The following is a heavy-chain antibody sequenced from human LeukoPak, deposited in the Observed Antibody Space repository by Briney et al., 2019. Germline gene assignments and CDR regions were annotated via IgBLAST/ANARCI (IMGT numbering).Heavy chain of an antibody. CDR1: GGSISSGDYY. D-gene: IGHD5-18*01. CDR3: ASPQPPDAFDI. J-gene: IGHJ3*02. CDR2: IYYSGST. Sequence: SQTLSLTCTVSGGSISSGDYYWSWMRQPPGRGLEWIGYIYYSGSTYYNPSLKSRATISVDTSNNQFSLKLSSVTAADTAVYYCASPQPPDAFDIWGQGTMVTVSS. V-gene: IGHV4-30-4*01.